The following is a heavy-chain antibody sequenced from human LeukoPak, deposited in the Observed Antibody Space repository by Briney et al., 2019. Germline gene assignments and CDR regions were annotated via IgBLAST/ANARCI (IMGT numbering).Heavy chain of an antibody. CDR1: GFTVFSNY. CDR2: IYSGDTT. Sequence: GGSLRLSCAASGFTVFSNYIGWVRQAPGKGLEWVSIIYSGDTTSYPDSVKGRFTISRDNSRNTLDLQMNSLRVEDTAIYYCARNGYSGYVHFWGQGTTVTVSS. V-gene: IGHV3-66*01. CDR3: ARNGYSGYVHF. J-gene: IGHJ6*02. D-gene: IGHD5-12*01.